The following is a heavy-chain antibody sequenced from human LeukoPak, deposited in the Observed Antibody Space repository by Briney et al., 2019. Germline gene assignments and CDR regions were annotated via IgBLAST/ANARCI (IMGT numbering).Heavy chain of an antibody. Sequence: GASVKVSCKASGYTFTGYYMHWVRQAPGQGLKWMGWINPNSGGTNYAQKFQGRVTMTRDTSISTAYMELSRLRSDDTAVYYCARVRDYDFWSGYLYYFDYWGQGTLVTVSS. V-gene: IGHV1-2*02. D-gene: IGHD3-3*01. CDR1: GYTFTGYY. CDR3: ARVRDYDFWSGYLYYFDY. CDR2: INPNSGGT. J-gene: IGHJ4*02.